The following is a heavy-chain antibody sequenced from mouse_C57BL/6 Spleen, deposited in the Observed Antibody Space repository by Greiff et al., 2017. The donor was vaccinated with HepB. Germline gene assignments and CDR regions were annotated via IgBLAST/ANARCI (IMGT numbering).Heavy chain of an antibody. D-gene: IGHD2-1*01. CDR2: IYPGSGNT. CDR1: GYTFTDYY. J-gene: IGHJ2*01. V-gene: IGHV1-76*01. CDR3: ARWDGNYVDY. Sequence: QVQLKESGAELVRPGASVKLSCKASGYTFTDYYINWVKQRPGQGLEWIARIYPGSGNTYYNEKFKGKATLTAEKSSSTAYMQLSSLTSEDSAVYFCARWDGNYVDYWGQGTTLTVSS.